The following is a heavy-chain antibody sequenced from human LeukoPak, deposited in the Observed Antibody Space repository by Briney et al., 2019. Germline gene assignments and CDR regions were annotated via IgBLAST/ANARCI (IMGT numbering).Heavy chain of an antibody. CDR3: EKDSGNYYYYRAV. Sequence: GGSLRLSCAASGFTFDDYAMHWVRQAPGKGLEWVSGISWNSGSIGYADSVKGRFTISRDNAKNSLYLQMNSLRAEDTALYYCEKDSGNYYYYRAVWEKGTTVPVSS. CDR2: ISWNSGSI. CDR1: GFTFDDYA. V-gene: IGHV3-9*01. D-gene: IGHD3-10*01. J-gene: IGHJ6*03.